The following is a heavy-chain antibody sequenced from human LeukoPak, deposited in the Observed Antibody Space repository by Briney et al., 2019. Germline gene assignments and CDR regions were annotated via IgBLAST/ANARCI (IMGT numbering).Heavy chain of an antibody. CDR3: AKSYGSGSYYNYYYGMDV. CDR1: GFTFSSYA. Sequence: QSGGSLRLSCAASGFTFSSYAMSWVRQAPGKGLEWVSAISGSGGSTYYADSVKGRFTISRDSSKNTLYLQMNSLRAEDTAVYYCAKSYGSGSYYNYYYGMDVWGKGTTVTVSS. CDR2: ISGSGGST. D-gene: IGHD3-10*01. V-gene: IGHV3-23*01. J-gene: IGHJ6*04.